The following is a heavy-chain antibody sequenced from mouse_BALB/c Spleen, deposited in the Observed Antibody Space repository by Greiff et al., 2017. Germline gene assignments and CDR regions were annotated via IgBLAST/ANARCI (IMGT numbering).Heavy chain of an antibody. J-gene: IGHJ4*01. V-gene: IGHV5-6-5*01. Sequence: EVHLVESGGGLVKPGGSLKLSCAASGFTFSSYAMSWVRQTPEKRLEWVASISSGGSTYYPDSVKGRFTISRDNARNILYLQMSSLRSEDTAMYYCARGYYGKAMDYWGQGTSVTVSS. CDR3: ARGYYGKAMDY. D-gene: IGHD2-1*01. CDR1: GFTFSSYA. CDR2: ISSGGST.